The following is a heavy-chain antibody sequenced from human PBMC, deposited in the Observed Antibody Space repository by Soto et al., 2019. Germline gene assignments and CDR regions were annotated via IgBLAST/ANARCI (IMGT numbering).Heavy chain of an antibody. J-gene: IGHJ4*02. CDR1: GFSLMTNGVG. CDR3: AHTAPSGLHWETFNY. D-gene: IGHD1-26*01. V-gene: IGHV2-5*02. Sequence: QITLKESGPTLVKPTQTLTLTCTVSGFSLMTNGVGVGWFRQPPGKALEWLALIYRDEDKRYRPSLRSRVTITKASSKNQVVLTLTNVDAVDTATYYCAHTAPSGLHWETFNYWGQGTLVTVSS. CDR2: IYRDEDK.